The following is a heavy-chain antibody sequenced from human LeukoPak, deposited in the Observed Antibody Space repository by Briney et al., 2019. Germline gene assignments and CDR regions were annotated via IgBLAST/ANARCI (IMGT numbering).Heavy chain of an antibody. Sequence: SETLSLTCTVSGGSISGDHWNWLRQPPGKGLEWIGYIYYSGSTNYNPSLKSRVTISIDTSKNQFSLKLTSVTAADTAVYYCARRNDFGIWGQGTMVTVSS. CDR1: GGSISGDH. CDR2: IYYSGST. CDR3: ARRNDFGI. V-gene: IGHV4-59*08. J-gene: IGHJ3*02.